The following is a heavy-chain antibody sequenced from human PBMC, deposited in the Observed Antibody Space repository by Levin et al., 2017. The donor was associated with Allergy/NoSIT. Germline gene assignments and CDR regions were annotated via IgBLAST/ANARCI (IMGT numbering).Heavy chain of an antibody. J-gene: IGHJ4*02. CDR2: IYSSGST. CDR1: GGSISSYY. CDR3: ARVGVEMATNVLDY. V-gene: IGHV4-59*01. Sequence: SETLSLTCTVSGGSISSYYWSWIRQPPGKGLEWIGYIYSSGSTNYNPSLKSRVTISVDTSKNQFSLKLSSVTAADTAVYYSARVGVEMATNVLDYWGQGTLVTVSS. D-gene: IGHD5-24*01.